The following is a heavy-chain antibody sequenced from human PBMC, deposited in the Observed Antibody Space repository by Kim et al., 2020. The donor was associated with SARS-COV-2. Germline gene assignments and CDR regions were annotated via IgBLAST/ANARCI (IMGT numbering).Heavy chain of an antibody. D-gene: IGHD3-10*01. J-gene: IGHJ3*02. CDR2: ISYDGSNK. V-gene: IGHV3-30*04. CDR1: GFTFSSYA. Sequence: GGSLRLSCAASGFTFSSYAMHWVRQAPGKGLEWVAVISYDGSNKYYADSVKGRFTISRDNSKNTLYLQMNSLRAEDTAVYYCARFRALDAFDIWGQGTMV. CDR3: ARFRALDAFDI.